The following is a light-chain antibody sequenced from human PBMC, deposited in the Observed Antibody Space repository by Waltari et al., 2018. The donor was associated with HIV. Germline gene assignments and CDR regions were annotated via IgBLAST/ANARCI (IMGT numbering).Light chain of an antibody. CDR1: SSNIGSHS. V-gene: IGLV1-51*01. CDR3: GTWDSSLSAV. Sequence: QSVLTQPPSVSAAPGQTVTISCSGSSSNIGSHSVSWYQQHPGTAPNLLLYDNNRRPSGIPARFSGSKSGTAATVGSTGLQTGDEADYYCGTWDSSLSAVFGGGTKLTVL. J-gene: IGLJ3*02. CDR2: DNN.